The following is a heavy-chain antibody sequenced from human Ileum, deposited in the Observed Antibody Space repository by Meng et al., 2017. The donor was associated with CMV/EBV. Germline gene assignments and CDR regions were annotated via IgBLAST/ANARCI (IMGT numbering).Heavy chain of an antibody. V-gene: IGHV3-15*01. CDR3: TKDLSGRAKPSYYYYYYGMDD. CDR2: IKTKSDGETP. CDR1: GFTFNNAW. J-gene: IGHJ6*02. D-gene: IGHD5-12*01. Sequence: GYLMTHCVAPGFTFNNAWVTWVRHPPGQWLEWVGRIKTKSDGETPDYAAAVKGRYSISRDDSKNTLYQQMNSLKSEDTAVYYCTKDLSGRAKPSYYYYYYGMDDWGQGTTVTVSS.